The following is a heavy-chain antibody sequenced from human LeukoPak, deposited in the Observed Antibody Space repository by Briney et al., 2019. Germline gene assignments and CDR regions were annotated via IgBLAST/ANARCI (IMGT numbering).Heavy chain of an antibody. Sequence: GGSLRLSCAASGFTFSTYWMHWVRQAPGKGLVWVSGIRSDGSSTIYADSVKGRFTISRDNARNTLYLQVDSLRAEDTAVYYCARDSSGWGFHYWGPGSLVTVSS. D-gene: IGHD6-25*01. V-gene: IGHV3-74*01. CDR3: ARDSSGWGFHY. J-gene: IGHJ4*02. CDR1: GFTFSTYW. CDR2: IRSDGSST.